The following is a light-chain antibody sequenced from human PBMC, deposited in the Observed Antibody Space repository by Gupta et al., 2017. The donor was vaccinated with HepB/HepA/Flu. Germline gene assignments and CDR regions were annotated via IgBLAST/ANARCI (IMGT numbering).Light chain of an antibody. J-gene: IGKJ1*01. Sequence: DIVMTHSPDSLAVSLGERATINCKSSQSGGYSQNNKNYLAWFQQKPGQPPKLLIYWASVREPGVPDSFSGRGSGTDFTLTISSLQAEDVAVYYCQQYDTDPWPFGQGTTVEIK. CDR1: QSGGYSQNNKNY. V-gene: IGKV4-1*01. CDR2: WAS. CDR3: QQYDTDPWP.